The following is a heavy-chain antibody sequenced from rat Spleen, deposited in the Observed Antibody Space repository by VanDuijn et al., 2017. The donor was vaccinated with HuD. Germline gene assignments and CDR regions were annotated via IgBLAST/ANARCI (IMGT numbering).Heavy chain of an antibody. CDR3: ARGGSSYVMDA. D-gene: IGHD5-1*01. CDR1: DYSITSHY. V-gene: IGHV3-1*01. J-gene: IGHJ4*01. Sequence: VQLQESGPGLVKPSQSLSLTCSVTDYSITSHYWGWIRKFPGNKMEWIGHISYSGSTKYNPSLKSRIAITRDTSKNQFFLELNSVTLEDTATYYCARGGSSYVMDAWGQGASVTVSS. CDR2: ISYSGST.